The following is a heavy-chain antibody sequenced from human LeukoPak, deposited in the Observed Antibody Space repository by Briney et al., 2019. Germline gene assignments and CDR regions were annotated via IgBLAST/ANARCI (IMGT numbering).Heavy chain of an antibody. Sequence: PSETLSLTCAVYGGSFSGYYWSWIRQPPGKGLEWIGEINHSGSTNYNPSLKSRVTISVDTSKNQFSLKLSSVTAADTAVYYCARESGYDGGFDYWGQGTLVTVSS. CDR3: ARESGYDGGFDY. J-gene: IGHJ4*02. CDR2: INHSGST. D-gene: IGHD5-12*01. CDR1: GGSFSGYY. V-gene: IGHV4-34*01.